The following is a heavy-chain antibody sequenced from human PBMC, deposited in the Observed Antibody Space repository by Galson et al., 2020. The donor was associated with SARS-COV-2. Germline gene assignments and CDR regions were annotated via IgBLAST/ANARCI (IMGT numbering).Heavy chain of an antibody. CDR3: AREGYCSGGSCYLWY. CDR1: GGSISSSSYY. Sequence: SETLSLTCSASGGSISSSSYYWGWIRQPPGKGLEWVGSMYYSGSTYYNPSLKSRITISVDTSKNQFSLKLTSVTAADTAVYYCAREGYCSGGSCYLWYWGQGTLVTVSS. V-gene: IGHV4-39*02. J-gene: IGHJ4*02. CDR2: MYYSGST. D-gene: IGHD2-15*01.